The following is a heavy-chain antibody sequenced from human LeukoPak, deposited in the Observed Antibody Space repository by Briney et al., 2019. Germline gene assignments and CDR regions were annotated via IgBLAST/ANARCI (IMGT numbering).Heavy chain of an antibody. V-gene: IGHV6-1*01. J-gene: IGHJ6*04. Sequence: SQTLSLTCAISGDSVSSNSAAWNWIRQSPSRGLEWLGRTYYRSKWYNDYAVSVKSRITINPDTSKNRFSLQLNSVTPEDTAVYYCARGYSSSWYPYYYYYGMDVWGKGTTVTVSS. CDR2: TYYRSKWYN. CDR1: GDSVSSNSAA. D-gene: IGHD6-13*01. CDR3: ARGYSSSWYPYYYYYGMDV.